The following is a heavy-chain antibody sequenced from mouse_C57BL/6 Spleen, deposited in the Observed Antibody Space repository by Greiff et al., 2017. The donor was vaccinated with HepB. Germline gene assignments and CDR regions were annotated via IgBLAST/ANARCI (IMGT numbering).Heavy chain of an antibody. CDR1: GFTFSSYG. J-gene: IGHJ1*03. CDR2: ISSGGSYT. Sequence: DVKLVESGGDLVKPGGSLKLSCAASGFTFSSYGMSWVRQTPDKRLEWVATISSGGSYTYYPDSVKGRFTISRDNAKNTLYLQMSSLKSEDTAMYYCARHYYGSEYFDVWGTGTTVTVSS. V-gene: IGHV5-6*02. CDR3: ARHYYGSEYFDV. D-gene: IGHD1-1*01.